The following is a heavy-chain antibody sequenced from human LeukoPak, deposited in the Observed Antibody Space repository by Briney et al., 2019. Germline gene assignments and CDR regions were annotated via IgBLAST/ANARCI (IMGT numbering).Heavy chain of an antibody. CDR3: TRRGVDTAGDY. J-gene: IGHJ4*02. CDR1: GFTFSNAW. D-gene: IGHD5-18*01. Sequence: AGGSLRLSCAASGFTFSNAWMSWVRQAPGKGLEWVGRIKSKTAGGTTDYAAPVKGRFTISRDDSKNTAYLQMNSLKTEDTAVYYCTRRGVDTAGDYWGQGTLVTVSS. V-gene: IGHV3-15*01. CDR2: IKSKTAGGTT.